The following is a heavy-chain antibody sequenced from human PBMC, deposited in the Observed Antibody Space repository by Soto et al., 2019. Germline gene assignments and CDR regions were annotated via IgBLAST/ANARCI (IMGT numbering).Heavy chain of an antibody. CDR1: GYTFTSYR. CDR3: GRAQVWDIHDY. CDR2: INPSAGTT. D-gene: IGHD1-26*01. V-gene: IGHV1-46*03. Sequence: QVQLVQSGAEVKKPGASVKISCKASGYTFTSYRIHWVRQAPGQGLEWMGVINPSAGTTSYALKFQGRVTMTRDTSTSTVYMELSSLRSEDTAVYHCGRAQVWDIHDYWGQGTLVTVSS. J-gene: IGHJ4*02.